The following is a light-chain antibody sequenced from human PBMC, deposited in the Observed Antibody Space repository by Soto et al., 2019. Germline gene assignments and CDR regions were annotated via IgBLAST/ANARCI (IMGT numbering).Light chain of an antibody. CDR2: GTS. V-gene: IGKV3-15*01. CDR3: LQYNQWPPRGFT. CDR1: ENIMYN. J-gene: IGKJ3*01. Sequence: EIVLTQAPATLSVSPGERATLSCRASENIMYNLAWYQQNPGQAPRLLIYGTSTRATGIPARFSGDGSGTEYTLTISSLQSEDFAVYYCLQYNQWPPRGFTFGPGTKVDI.